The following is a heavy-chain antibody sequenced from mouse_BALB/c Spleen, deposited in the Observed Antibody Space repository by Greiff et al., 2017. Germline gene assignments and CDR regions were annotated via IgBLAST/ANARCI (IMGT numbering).Heavy chain of an antibody. CDR1: GFTFSSYT. CDR3: ARGPRTLYAMDY. J-gene: IGHJ4*01. Sequence: EVMLVESGGGLVQPGGSLKLSCAASGFTFSSYTMSWVRQTPEKRLEWVAYISNGGGSTYYPDTVKGRFTISRDNAKNILYLQMSSLRSEDTAMYYCARGPRTLYAMDYWGQGTSVTVSS. CDR2: ISNGGGST. V-gene: IGHV5-12-2*01.